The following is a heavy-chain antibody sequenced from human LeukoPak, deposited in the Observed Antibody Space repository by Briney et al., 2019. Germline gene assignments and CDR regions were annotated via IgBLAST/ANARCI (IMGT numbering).Heavy chain of an antibody. D-gene: IGHD3-3*01. V-gene: IGHV4-4*07. J-gene: IGHJ3*02. CDR3: ARDLPYYDFWSGYQLDAFDI. CDR2: IYTSGST. Sequence: PSETLSLTCTVSGGSISSYYWSWIRQPARKGLEWIGRIYTSGSTNYNPSLKSRVTMSVDTSKNQFSLKLSSVTAADTAVYYCARDLPYYDFWSGYQLDAFDIWGQGTMVTVSS. CDR1: GGSISSYY.